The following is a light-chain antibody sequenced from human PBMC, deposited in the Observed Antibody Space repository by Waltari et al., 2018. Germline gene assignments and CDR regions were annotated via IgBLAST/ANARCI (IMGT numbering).Light chain of an antibody. CDR3: QQSYSTPRT. Sequence: DIQMTQSPSSLSASVGDRVTITCRASQSISSYLNWYQQQPGKAPKLLIYAAASLQSGVPSRFSGSGSRTDFTLTISSLQPEDFATYYCQQSYSTPRTFGQGTKVEIK. V-gene: IGKV1-39*01. CDR1: QSISSY. CDR2: AAA. J-gene: IGKJ1*01.